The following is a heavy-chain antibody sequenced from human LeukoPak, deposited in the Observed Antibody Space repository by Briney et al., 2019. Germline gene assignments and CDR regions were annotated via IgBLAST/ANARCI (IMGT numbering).Heavy chain of an antibody. J-gene: IGHJ4*02. CDR2: ITNIDNTI. CDR3: ARRSGTTFFDH. CDR1: GSTFSDYY. D-gene: IGHD1-14*01. V-gene: IGHV3-11*04. Sequence: GGSLRLSCAASGSTFSDYYMSWIRQAPGKGLEWVSYITNIDNTIHYADSVRGRFTISRDNTKNSLYLQMNSLRAEDTAVYYCARRSGTTFFDHWGQGTVVTVSS.